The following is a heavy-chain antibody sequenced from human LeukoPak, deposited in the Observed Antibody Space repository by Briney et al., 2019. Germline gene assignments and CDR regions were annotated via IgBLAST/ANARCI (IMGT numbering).Heavy chain of an antibody. CDR2: IYYSGST. CDR3: ARLFGDYETPAFDI. CDR1: GGSISSSRKY. V-gene: IGHV4-39*01. J-gene: IGHJ3*02. Sequence: SETLSLTCTVSGGSISSSRKYWGWIRQTPGKGLEWIGSIYYSGSTYYNPSLKSRVTISVDTSNNQFSLKLSSVTAADTAVYYCARLFGDYETPAFDIWGQGTMVTVSS. D-gene: IGHD4-17*01.